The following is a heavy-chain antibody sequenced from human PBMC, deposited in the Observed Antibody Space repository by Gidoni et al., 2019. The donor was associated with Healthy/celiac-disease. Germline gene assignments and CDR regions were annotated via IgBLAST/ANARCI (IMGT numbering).Heavy chain of an antibody. V-gene: IGHV1-2*02. Sequence: QVQLVQSGAEVKKPGASVKVSCKASGYTFTGYYMHWGRQAPGQGLEWMGWINPNSGGTNYAQKFQGRVTMTRDTSISTAYMELSRLRSDDTAVYYCARLGGYSYGYGGAFDIWGQGTMVTVSS. CDR3: ARLGGYSYGYGGAFDI. J-gene: IGHJ3*02. D-gene: IGHD5-18*01. CDR2: INPNSGGT. CDR1: GYTFTGYY.